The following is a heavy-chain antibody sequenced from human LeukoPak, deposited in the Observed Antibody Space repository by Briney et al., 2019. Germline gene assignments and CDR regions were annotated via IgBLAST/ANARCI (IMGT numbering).Heavy chain of an antibody. V-gene: IGHV3-9*02. CDR2: VSFDSGSV. J-gene: IGHJ4*02. CDR3: AKAKGFAAMYYFDY. CDR1: GFNTRDYA. D-gene: IGHD6-25*01. Sequence: GRSLRLSCAASGFNTRDYAMHWVRQVPGQGLEWVAGVSFDSGSVDYGDSVKGRFAISRDNADNALYLQMNSLRTEDTAWYYCAKAKGFAAMYYFDYWGQGVLVTVSS.